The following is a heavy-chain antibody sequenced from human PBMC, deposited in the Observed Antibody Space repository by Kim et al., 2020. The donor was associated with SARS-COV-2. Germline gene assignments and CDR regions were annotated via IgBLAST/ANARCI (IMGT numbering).Heavy chain of an antibody. Sequence: SQTLSLTCVISGDSVSSNTAAWSWIRQSPSRGLEWLGRTYYRSKWYNDYAVSVKSQITINPDTTKNQFSLHLNSVTPEDTAVYYCAREDYRGSGTYYMGYYYNGVDVWGQGTTVTVSS. V-gene: IGHV6-1*01. CDR1: GDSVSSNTAA. CDR3: AREDYRGSGTYYMGYYYNGVDV. J-gene: IGHJ6*02. D-gene: IGHD3-10*01. CDR2: TYYRSKWYN.